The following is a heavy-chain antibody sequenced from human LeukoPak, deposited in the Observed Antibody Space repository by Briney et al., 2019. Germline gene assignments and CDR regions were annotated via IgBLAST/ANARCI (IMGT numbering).Heavy chain of an antibody. Sequence: SETLSLTCTVSGGSISSYYWSWIRQPAGKGLEWVGRIYTSGSTNYNPSLKSRVTMSVDTSKNQFSLKLSSVTAADTAVYYCARDGSGYSGYENKYYYMDVWGKGTTVTVSS. D-gene: IGHD5-12*01. CDR2: IYTSGST. J-gene: IGHJ6*03. CDR3: ARDGSGYSGYENKYYYMDV. V-gene: IGHV4-4*07. CDR1: GGSISSYY.